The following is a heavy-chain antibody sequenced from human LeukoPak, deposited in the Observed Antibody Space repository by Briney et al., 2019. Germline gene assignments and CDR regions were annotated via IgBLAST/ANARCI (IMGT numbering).Heavy chain of an antibody. D-gene: IGHD3-22*01. CDR1: HLTISINY. CDR3: ASLIPFYLDSSDYPGGY. Sequence: GGSLRLSCAATHLTISINYMSWVRQAPGKGLEWLSVIDKDGITNYADSVRGRFTISRDHSKNTVYLQLNSLRAEDTAVYYCASLIPFYLDSSDYPGGYWGQGTLVTVSS. CDR2: IDKDGIT. J-gene: IGHJ4*02. V-gene: IGHV3-53*01.